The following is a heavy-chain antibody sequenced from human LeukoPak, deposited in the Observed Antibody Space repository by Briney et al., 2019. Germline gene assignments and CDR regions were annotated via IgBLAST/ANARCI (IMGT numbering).Heavy chain of an antibody. J-gene: IGHJ4*02. Sequence: GGSLRLSCAASGFTFSSYSMNWVRQAPGKGLEWVSYISSSSSTIYYADSVKGRFTISRDNAKNSQYLQMNSLRDEDTAVYYCARVPPKAGYYDFWSGYYDHIDYWGQGTLVTVSS. V-gene: IGHV3-48*02. CDR2: ISSSSSTI. CDR3: ARVPPKAGYYDFWSGYYDHIDY. CDR1: GFTFSSYS. D-gene: IGHD3-3*01.